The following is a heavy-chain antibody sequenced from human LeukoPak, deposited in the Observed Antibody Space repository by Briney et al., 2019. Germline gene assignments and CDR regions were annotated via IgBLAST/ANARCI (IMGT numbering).Heavy chain of an antibody. Sequence: PGGSLRLSCAASGFTFSDKWMAWVRQAPGRGLEWVARIKSNDVGGTAAIAAPVEGRFTISRDDSKNRLYLQMNSLKTEDTAVYYCTTTQYSDSSLRYWGQGTPVTVSS. CDR2: IKSNDVGGTA. CDR1: GFTFSDKW. J-gene: IGHJ4*02. V-gene: IGHV3-15*01. CDR3: TTTQYSDSSLRY. D-gene: IGHD4-11*01.